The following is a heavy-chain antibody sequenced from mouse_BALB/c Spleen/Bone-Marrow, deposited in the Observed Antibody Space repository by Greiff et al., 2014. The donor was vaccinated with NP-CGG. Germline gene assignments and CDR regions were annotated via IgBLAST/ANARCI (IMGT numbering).Heavy chain of an antibody. CDR2: IWSGGST. J-gene: IGHJ2*01. Sequence: QVQLQQSGPGLVQPSQSLSITCTVSGFSVSSYGVHWVRQSPGKGLEWLGVIWSGGSTDYNAAFISRLTISKDNSKSQVFFKMTSLQANDTAIYYCARNHRGYYFDYWGQGTTLTVSS. CDR3: ARNHRGYYFDY. V-gene: IGHV2-2*02. D-gene: IGHD3-1*01. CDR1: GFSVSSYG.